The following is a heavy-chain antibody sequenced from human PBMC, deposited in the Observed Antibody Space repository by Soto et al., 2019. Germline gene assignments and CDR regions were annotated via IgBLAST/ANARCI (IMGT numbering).Heavy chain of an antibody. CDR3: AREYYYGSRSWDAFDI. CDR1: GYTFTRHA. Sequence: QVQLVQSGAEVKKPGASVKVSCKASGYTFTRHAMHWVRQASGQRLEWMGWINAGNGNTKYSQNFQGRVTITRDTSASTAYMELSSLTSEDTAVYYCAREYYYGSRSWDAFDIWGQGTMVTVSS. V-gene: IGHV1-3*01. CDR2: INAGNGNT. J-gene: IGHJ3*02. D-gene: IGHD3-10*01.